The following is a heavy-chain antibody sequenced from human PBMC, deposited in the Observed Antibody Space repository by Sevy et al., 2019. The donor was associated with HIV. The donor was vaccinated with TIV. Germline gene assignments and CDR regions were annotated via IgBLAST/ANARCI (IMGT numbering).Heavy chain of an antibody. V-gene: IGHV3-9*01. D-gene: IGHD6-19*01. J-gene: IGHJ4*02. Sequence: GGSLRLPCAASGFTFDDFVMHWVRQVPGKGLEWVSGLNWDSGSVAYADSVKGRFSISRDNAKNALFLQMNSLRAEDTALYYCAKDIGATGIAVVANWGQGIQVTVSS. CDR1: GFTFDDFV. CDR2: LNWDSGSV. CDR3: AKDIGATGIAVVAN.